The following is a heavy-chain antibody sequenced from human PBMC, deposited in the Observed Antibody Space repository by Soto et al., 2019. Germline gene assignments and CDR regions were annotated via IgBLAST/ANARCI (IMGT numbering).Heavy chain of an antibody. CDR2: INAGNGNT. CDR1: GYTFTSYA. V-gene: IGHV1-3*01. J-gene: IGHJ5*02. D-gene: IGHD6-13*01. Sequence: ASVKVSGKASGYTFTSYAMHWVRQAPGKRLEWMGWINAGNGNTKYSQKFQGRVTITRDTSASTAYMQLSSLRSEDTAVYYCARVPAYLYSRANCLDPWGQGTLVTVS. CDR3: ARVPAYLYSRANCLDP.